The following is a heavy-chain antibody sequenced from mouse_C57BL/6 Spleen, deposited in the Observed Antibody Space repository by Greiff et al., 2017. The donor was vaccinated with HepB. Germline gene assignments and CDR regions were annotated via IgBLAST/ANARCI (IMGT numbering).Heavy chain of an antibody. CDR3: ARGGTTVVVDY. D-gene: IGHD1-1*01. CDR2: INPSTGGT. J-gene: IGHJ2*01. V-gene: IGHV1-42*01. CDR1: GYSFTGYY. Sequence: VQLKQSGPELVKPGASVKISCKASGYSFTGYYMNWVKQSPEKSLEWIGEINPSTGGTNYNQKFKAKATLTVDKSSSTAYMQLKSLTSEDSAVYYCARGGTTVVVDYWGQGTTLTVSS.